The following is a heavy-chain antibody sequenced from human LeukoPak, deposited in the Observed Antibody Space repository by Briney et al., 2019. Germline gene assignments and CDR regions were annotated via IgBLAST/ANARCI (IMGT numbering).Heavy chain of an antibody. J-gene: IGHJ4*02. CDR1: GGSISSYY. CDR2: IYYSGST. Sequence: PSETLSLTCTVFGGSISSYYGSWIRQPPGKGLEWIGYIYYSGSTNYNPSLKSRVTISVDTSKNQFSLKLSSVTAADTAVYYCARLGSGTYYNRPLDCWGQGTLVTVSS. CDR3: ARLGSGTYYNRPLDC. V-gene: IGHV4-59*08. D-gene: IGHD3-10*01.